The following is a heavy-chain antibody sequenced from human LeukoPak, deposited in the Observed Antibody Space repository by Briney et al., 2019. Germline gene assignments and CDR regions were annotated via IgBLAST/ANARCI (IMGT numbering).Heavy chain of an antibody. V-gene: IGHV3-74*01. CDR1: GFTFRNYW. CDR3: ARGRSPTLGYFDL. D-gene: IGHD1-26*01. J-gene: IGHJ2*01. CDR2: INTDGSYT. Sequence: GGSLRLSCAASGFTFRNYWMHWVRQAPGKGLVWVSRINTDGSYTRYADSVKGRFTISRDNTKNTLYLQMNSLRAEDTAVYYCARGRSPTLGYFDLWGRGTLVTVSS.